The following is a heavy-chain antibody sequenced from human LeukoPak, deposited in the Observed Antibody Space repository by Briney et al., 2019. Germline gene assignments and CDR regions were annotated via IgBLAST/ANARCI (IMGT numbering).Heavy chain of an antibody. CDR3: ARLVGASWFDS. CDR2: TYYRSKWYN. D-gene: IGHD1-26*01. CDR1: GDSVSTNSAT. Sequence: SQTLSLTCAISGDSVSTNSATWTWLRQSPSRGLEWLGRTYYRSKWYNDYAVSMKSRITINPDTSKNQFSLQLNSVTPEDTAVYYCARLVGASWFDSWGQGTLSPSPQ. V-gene: IGHV6-1*01. J-gene: IGHJ5*01.